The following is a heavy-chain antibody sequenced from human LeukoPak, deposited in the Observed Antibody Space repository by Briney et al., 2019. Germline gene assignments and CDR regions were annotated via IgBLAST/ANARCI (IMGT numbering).Heavy chain of an antibody. CDR2: ISSSDGTI. J-gene: IGHJ4*02. Sequence: PGGSLRLSCAASGFIFSDYYMSWIRQAPGKGLEWVSYISSSDGTIYYADSVKGRFAISRDNAKNSLLLQMNSLRAEDTAVYYCARVSSSSLFDYWGQGAVVTVSS. D-gene: IGHD6-6*01. V-gene: IGHV3-11*04. CDR1: GFIFSDYY. CDR3: ARVSSSSLFDY.